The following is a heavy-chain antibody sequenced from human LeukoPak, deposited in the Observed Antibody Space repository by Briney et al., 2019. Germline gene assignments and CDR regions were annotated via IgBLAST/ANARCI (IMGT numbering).Heavy chain of an antibody. CDR2: ISSSSSYI. D-gene: IGHD2-15*01. Sequence: GGSLRLSCAASGFTFGSYSMNWVRQAPGKGLEWVSSISSSSSYIYYADSVKGRFTISRDNAKNSLYLQMNSLRAEDTAVYYCAKAPGYCSGGDCPYYYGMDVWGQGTTVTVSS. CDR1: GFTFGSYS. J-gene: IGHJ6*02. CDR3: AKAPGYCSGGDCPYYYGMDV. V-gene: IGHV3-21*01.